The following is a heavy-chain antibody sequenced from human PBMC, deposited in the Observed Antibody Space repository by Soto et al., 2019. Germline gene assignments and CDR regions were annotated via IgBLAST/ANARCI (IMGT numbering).Heavy chain of an antibody. CDR2: IIPIFGTA. J-gene: IGHJ6*02. D-gene: IGHD3-10*01. CDR3: AGRYYYGSGRIGGMDV. V-gene: IGHV1-69*12. CDR1: GGTFSSYA. Sequence: QVQLVQSGAEVKKPGSSVKVSCKASGGTFSSYAISWVRQAPGQGLEWMGGIIPIFGTANYAQKFQGRVTITADESTSTAYMELSRLRSEDTAVYYCAGRYYYGSGRIGGMDVWGQGTTVTVSS.